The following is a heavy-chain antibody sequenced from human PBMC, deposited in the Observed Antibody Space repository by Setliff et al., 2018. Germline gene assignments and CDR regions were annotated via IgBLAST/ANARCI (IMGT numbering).Heavy chain of an antibody. CDR3: ARTCSGSGCYAGLES. V-gene: IGHV3-33*08. CDR2: IWDDGGNK. CDR1: GFTFSSYR. Sequence: GESLKISCAASGFTFSSYRMHWVRQAPGKGLEWVAVIWDDGGNKYHADSVKGRFTISRDNSKNTLYLQMNSLRPEDTAVYYCARTCSGSGCYAGLESWGQGTPVTVSS. J-gene: IGHJ4*02. D-gene: IGHD2-15*01.